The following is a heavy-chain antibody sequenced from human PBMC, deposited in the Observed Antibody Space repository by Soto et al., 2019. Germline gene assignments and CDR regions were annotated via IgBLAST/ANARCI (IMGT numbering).Heavy chain of an antibody. CDR3: ARGEISGSYYDYYYYGMDV. CDR2: IYYSGST. D-gene: IGHD1-26*01. J-gene: IGHJ6*02. V-gene: IGHV4-31*03. CDR1: GGPISSGGYY. Sequence: ASETLSLTCTVSGGPISSGGYYWSWIRQHPGKGLEWIGYIYYSGSTYYNPSLKSRVTISVDTSKNQFSLKLSSVTAADTAVYYCARGEISGSYYDYYYYGMDVWGQGTTVTVSS.